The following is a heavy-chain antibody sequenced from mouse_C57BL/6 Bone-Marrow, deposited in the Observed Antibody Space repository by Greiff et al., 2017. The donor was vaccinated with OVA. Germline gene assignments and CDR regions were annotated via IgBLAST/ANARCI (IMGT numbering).Heavy chain of an antibody. CDR1: GFTFSSYG. CDR3: ARLLYYDYDWFAY. Sequence: EVKVVESGGDLVKPGGSLKLSCAASGFTFSSYGMSWVRQTPDKRLEWVATISSGGSYTYYPDSVKGRFTISRDNAKNTLYLQMSSLKSEDTAMYYCARLLYYDYDWFAYWGQGTLVTVSA. CDR2: ISSGGSYT. D-gene: IGHD2-4*01. V-gene: IGHV5-6*01. J-gene: IGHJ3*01.